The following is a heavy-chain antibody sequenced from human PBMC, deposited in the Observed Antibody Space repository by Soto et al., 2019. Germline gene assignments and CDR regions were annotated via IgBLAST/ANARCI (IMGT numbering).Heavy chain of an antibody. D-gene: IGHD6-19*01. CDR2: IWYDGSNK. CDR1: GFTFSSYG. CDR3: AREGSSGWYVGRWGYYYGMDV. V-gene: IGHV3-33*01. J-gene: IGHJ6*02. Sequence: PGGSLRLSCAASGFTFSSYGMHWVRQAPGKGLEWVAVIWYDGSNKYYADSVKGRFTISRDNSKNTLYLQMNSLRAEDTAVYYCAREGSSGWYVGRWGYYYGMDVWGQGTTVTVSS.